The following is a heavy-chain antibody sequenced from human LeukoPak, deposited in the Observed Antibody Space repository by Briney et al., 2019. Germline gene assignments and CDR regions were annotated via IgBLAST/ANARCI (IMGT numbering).Heavy chain of an antibody. CDR3: ARAGYCSGGSCYGVDY. V-gene: IGHV3-33*08. Sequence: GGSLRLSCAASGFTFISYAMHWVRQAPGKGLEWVAVIWYDGSNKYYADSVKGRFTISRDNSKNTLYLQMNSLRAEDTAVYYCARAGYCSGGSCYGVDYWGQGTLVTVSS. J-gene: IGHJ4*02. CDR2: IWYDGSNK. D-gene: IGHD2-15*01. CDR1: GFTFISYA.